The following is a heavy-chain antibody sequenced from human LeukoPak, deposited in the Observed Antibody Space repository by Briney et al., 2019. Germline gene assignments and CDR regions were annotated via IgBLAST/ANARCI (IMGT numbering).Heavy chain of an antibody. Sequence: GGSLRLSCAPSGFTLSSYWMSWVRQAPGKGLEWVANIKQVGSEKYYVDSVRGRFTISRDNAKNSLYLQMNSLRAEDPAVYYCARDLIEGYEWFDPWGQGTLVTVSS. CDR3: ARDLIEGYEWFDP. V-gene: IGHV3-7*01. J-gene: IGHJ5*02. CDR2: IKQVGSEK. D-gene: IGHD2-15*01. CDR1: GFTLSSYW.